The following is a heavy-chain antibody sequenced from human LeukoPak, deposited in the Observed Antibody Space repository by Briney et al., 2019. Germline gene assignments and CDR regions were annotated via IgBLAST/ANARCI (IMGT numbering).Heavy chain of an antibody. CDR1: GGTFSSYA. J-gene: IGHJ6*03. CDR3: ARGTWEQWLAPSYYYYYYMDV. V-gene: IGHV1-69*13. Sequence: SVKVSCKASGGTFSSYAISWVRQAPGQGLEWMGGIIPIFGTANYAQKFQGRVTITADESTSTAYMELSSLRSEDTAVYYCARGTWEQWLAPSYYYYYYMDVWGKGTTVTISS. CDR2: IIPIFGTA. D-gene: IGHD6-19*01.